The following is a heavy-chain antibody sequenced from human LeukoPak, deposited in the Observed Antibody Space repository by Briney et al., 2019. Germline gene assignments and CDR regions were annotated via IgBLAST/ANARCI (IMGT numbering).Heavy chain of an antibody. CDR3: ATYSSSWYYFDY. J-gene: IGHJ4*02. V-gene: IGHV1-69*13. D-gene: IGHD6-13*01. CDR1: GGTFSSYA. Sequence: SVKVSCKASGGTFSSYAISWVRQAPGQGLEWMGGIIPIFGTANYAQKFQGRVTITADESTSTAYMELSSLRSEDTAVYYCATYSSSWYYFDYWGQGTLVTVSS. CDR2: IIPIFGTA.